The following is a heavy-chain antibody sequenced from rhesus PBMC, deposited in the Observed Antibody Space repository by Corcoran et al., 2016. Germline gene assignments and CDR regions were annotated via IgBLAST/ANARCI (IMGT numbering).Heavy chain of an antibody. D-gene: IGHD6-31*01. J-gene: IGHJ4*01. CDR3: ATGYSSGWYYFDY. Sequence: EVQLLQSGAAVKNPGASVKLSCKASGYTFTAYYLPWFAPAPGKGLEWMGRVDPEDGEAIHAQKFQDRVTITADTSTDTAYMERSSLRSEDTAVYYCATGYSSGWYYFDYWGQGVLVTVSS. CDR2: VDPEDGEA. CDR1: GYTFTAYY. V-gene: IGHV1-111*02.